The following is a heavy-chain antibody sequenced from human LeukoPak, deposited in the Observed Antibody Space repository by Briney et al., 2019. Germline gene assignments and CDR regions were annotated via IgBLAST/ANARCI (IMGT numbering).Heavy chain of an antibody. J-gene: IGHJ5*02. D-gene: IGHD2-2*01. V-gene: IGHV4-34*01. Sequence: PSETLSLTCAVYGGSFSGYYWSWIRQPPGKGLEWIGEINHSGSTNYNPSLKSRVTISVDTSKNQFSLKLSSVTAADTAVYYYARGSRNIVVVPAAGNFDPWGQGTLVTVSS. CDR3: ARGSRNIVVVPAAGNFDP. CDR1: GGSFSGYY. CDR2: INHSGST.